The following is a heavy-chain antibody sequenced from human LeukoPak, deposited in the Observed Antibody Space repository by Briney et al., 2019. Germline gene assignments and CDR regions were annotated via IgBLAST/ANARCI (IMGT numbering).Heavy chain of an antibody. J-gene: IGHJ6*03. CDR1: GSTFSTYA. CDR3: AKDSSSYDWGYMDV. Sequence: GGSLRLFCAASGSTFSTYAMRWVREAPGKGREWGSLIGGSDGRTRYADSVKGRFTISRGNSKNTLYLEMNSLRAEATAVYYCAKDSSSYDWGYMDVWGKGTTVTISS. D-gene: IGHD3-22*01. CDR2: IGGSDGRT. V-gene: IGHV3-23*01.